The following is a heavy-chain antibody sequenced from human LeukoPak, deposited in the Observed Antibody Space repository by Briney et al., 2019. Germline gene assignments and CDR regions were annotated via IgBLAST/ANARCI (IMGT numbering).Heavy chain of an antibody. CDR2: IHYSGAT. Sequence: SETLSLTCTVSGGSISYDYWSWIQQSPGKRLEWIGYIHYSGATNYSPSLKSRVTISVDTSKSQFSLKLSSVTAADTALYYCATLRGASTAVFDSWGQGALVTVSS. V-gene: IGHV4-59*08. CDR3: ATLRGASTAVFDS. D-gene: IGHD2-21*02. CDR1: GGSISYDY. J-gene: IGHJ4*02.